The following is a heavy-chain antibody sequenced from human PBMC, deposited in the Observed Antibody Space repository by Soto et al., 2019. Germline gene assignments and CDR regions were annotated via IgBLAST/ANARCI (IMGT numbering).Heavy chain of an antibody. CDR1: GLTLTSEA. CDR3: AKATGLLDTLDY. D-gene: IGHD3-3*01. Sequence: EVQLLESGGGLVQPGGSLRLSCATSGLTLTSEAMGWVRQAPGKGLEWVSSITAVGGTDYADSVRGRFTISKDNSKNTLYLQMSSLRAEDTAIYYCAKATGLLDTLDYWGQGIGVAVAS. J-gene: IGHJ4*02. V-gene: IGHV3-23*01. CDR2: ITAVGGT.